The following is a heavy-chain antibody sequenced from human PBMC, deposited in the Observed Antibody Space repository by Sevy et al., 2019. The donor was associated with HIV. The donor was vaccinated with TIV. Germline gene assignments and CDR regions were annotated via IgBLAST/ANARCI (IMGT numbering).Heavy chain of an antibody. D-gene: IGHD3-10*01. V-gene: IGHV3-30*03. CDR3: ARGGSGDYYYYGVDV. Sequence: GGSLRVSCVGSGFTFRNFGVHWLRQAPGKGLEWLSVVSYDGSSKYYVDSVKGRFIVSRDNSKNTLYLQMNSLRTEDTAGYYCARGGSGDYYYYGVDVRGQGTTVTVSS. J-gene: IGHJ6*02. CDR1: GFTFRNFG. CDR2: VSYDGSSK.